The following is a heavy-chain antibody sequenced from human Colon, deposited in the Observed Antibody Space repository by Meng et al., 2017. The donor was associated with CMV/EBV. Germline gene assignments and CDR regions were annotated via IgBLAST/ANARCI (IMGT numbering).Heavy chain of an antibody. CDR3: TRDVNWEFFDY. CDR2: ISHDGTVT. D-gene: IGHD7-27*01. V-gene: IGHV3-74*01. CDR1: GFTFSSYV. J-gene: IGHJ4*02. Sequence: GGSLRLSCAASGFTFSSYVMHWVRQAPGKGLVWVSRISHDGTVTTYADSVKGRFTISRDNAQNTLYLQMNSLRAEDTAVYYCTRDVNWEFFDYRGQGTLVTVSS.